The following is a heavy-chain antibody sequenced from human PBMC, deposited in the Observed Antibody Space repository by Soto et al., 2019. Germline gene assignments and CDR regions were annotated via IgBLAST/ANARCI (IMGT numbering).Heavy chain of an antibody. V-gene: IGHV3-33*01. J-gene: IGHJ4*02. CDR2: IRFDGTDE. Sequence: ESGGGVAQPGRSLRLSCAASKSIFTGYGMHWVRQTPGKGLEWVAVIRFDGTDEHYADSVKGRFTISRDNSKNMLYLQMNSLRVEDTALYYCARDGICGTAFRGLLDYWGQGTLVTVSS. CDR1: KSIFTGYG. CDR3: ARDGICGTAFRGLLDY. D-gene: IGHD3-3*02.